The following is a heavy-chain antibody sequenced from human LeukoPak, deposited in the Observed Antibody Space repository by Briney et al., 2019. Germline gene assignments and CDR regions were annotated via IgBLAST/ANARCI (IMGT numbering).Heavy chain of an antibody. CDR2: INHSGST. Sequence: SETLSLTCAVYGGSFSGYYWSWIRQPPGKGLEWIGEINHSGSTNYNPSLKSRVTISVDTSKNQFSLKLSSVTAADTAVYYCARATPQLVGHWFDPWGQGTLVTVSS. D-gene: IGHD6-13*01. J-gene: IGHJ5*02. CDR3: ARATPQLVGHWFDP. V-gene: IGHV4-34*01. CDR1: GGSFSGYY.